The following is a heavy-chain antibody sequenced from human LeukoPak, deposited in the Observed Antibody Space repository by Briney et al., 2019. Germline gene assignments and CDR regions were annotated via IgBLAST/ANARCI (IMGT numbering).Heavy chain of an antibody. D-gene: IGHD2-15*01. CDR1: GFTFSSYA. J-gene: IGHJ6*02. Sequence: GGSLRLSCAASGFTFSSYAMSWVRQAPGKGLEWVAAISGSGGSTYYADSVKGRFTISRDNSKNTLYLQMNSLRAEDTAVYYCAKDLKYCSGGSCYYYYYGMDVWGQGTTVTVSS. V-gene: IGHV3-23*01. CDR2: ISGSGGST. CDR3: AKDLKYCSGGSCYYYYYGMDV.